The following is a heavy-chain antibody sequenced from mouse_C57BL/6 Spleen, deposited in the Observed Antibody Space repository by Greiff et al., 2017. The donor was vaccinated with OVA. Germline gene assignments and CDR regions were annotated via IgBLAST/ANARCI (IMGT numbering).Heavy chain of an antibody. V-gene: IGHV1-82*01. Sequence: VQLQESGPELVKPGASVKISCKASGYAFSSSWMNWVKQRPGKGLEWIGRIYPGDGDTNYNGKFKGKAKLTADKSSSTAYMQLSSLTSEDSAVYFCAKLGGDWGQGTTLTVSS. CDR3: AKLGGD. J-gene: IGHJ2*01. CDR2: IYPGDGDT. D-gene: IGHD4-1*01. CDR1: GYAFSSSW.